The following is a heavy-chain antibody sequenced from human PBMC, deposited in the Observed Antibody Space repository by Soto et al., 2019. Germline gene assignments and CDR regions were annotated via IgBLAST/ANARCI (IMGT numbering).Heavy chain of an antibody. V-gene: IGHV3-53*01. Sequence: VGSLRLSCAASGFTVSNYYMSWVRQAPGKGLEWVSVIFTGGGTSYADSVKGRFTISRDNSKNTLYLQMNSLRAEDTAVYYCAKTVYASGSYYQTDYWGQGTPVTVSS. J-gene: IGHJ4*02. CDR2: IFTGGGT. CDR1: GFTVSNYY. D-gene: IGHD3-10*01. CDR3: AKTVYASGSYYQTDY.